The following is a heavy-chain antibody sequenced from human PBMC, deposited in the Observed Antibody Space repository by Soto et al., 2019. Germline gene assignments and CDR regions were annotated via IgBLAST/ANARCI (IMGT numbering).Heavy chain of an antibody. CDR2: IYYSGST. J-gene: IGHJ4*02. V-gene: IGHV4-59*01. CDR3: AREGDSYGYYDYYFDY. CDR1: GGSISSYY. D-gene: IGHD5-18*01. Sequence: QVQLQESGPGLVKPSETLSLTCTVSGGSISSYYWSWIRQPPGKGLEWIGYIYYSGSTNYNPSLKSRVTISVDTSKNQFSLKLSSVTAADTAVYYCAREGDSYGYYDYYFDYWGQGTLVTVSS.